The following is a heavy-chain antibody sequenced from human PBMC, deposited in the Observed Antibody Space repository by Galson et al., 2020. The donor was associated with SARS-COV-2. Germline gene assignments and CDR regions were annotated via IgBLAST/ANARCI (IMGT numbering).Heavy chain of an antibody. CDR3: VKLDLSTTMTDPFDF. D-gene: IGHD4-17*01. CDR1: GFTFSSYG. V-gene: IGHV3-30*18. CDR2: ISYDGSVK. J-gene: IGHJ4*02. Sequence: GESLKISCAASGFTFSSYGMHWVRQAPGKGLEWVALISYDGSVKKYVDSVKGRFTISRDNSKNTLFLQLNSLRGEDTAMYYCVKLDLSTTMTDPFDFWGQGTLVTVSS.